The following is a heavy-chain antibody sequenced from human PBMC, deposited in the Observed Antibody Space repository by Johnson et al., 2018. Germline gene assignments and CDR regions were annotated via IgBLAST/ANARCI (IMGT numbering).Heavy chain of an antibody. V-gene: IGHV3-33*06. Sequence: QVQLLESGGGVVQPGRSLRLSCVASGFTFSTYGMHWVRQAPGKGLEWVAVIWYDGSNKYYADSVKGRFSISRDNSKNTFYLQMNSLRAEDTAVYYCAKANSYLTQYFQDWGQGTLVTVSS. CDR3: AKANSYLTQYFQD. CDR2: IWYDGSNK. D-gene: IGHD2-21*01. J-gene: IGHJ1*01. CDR1: GFTFSTYG.